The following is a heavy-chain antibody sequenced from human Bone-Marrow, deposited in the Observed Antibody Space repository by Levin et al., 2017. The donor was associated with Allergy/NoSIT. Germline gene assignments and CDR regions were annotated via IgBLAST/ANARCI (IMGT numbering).Heavy chain of an antibody. D-gene: IGHD6-13*01. CDR2: ISSSGSTI. CDR1: GFTFSDYY. Sequence: GGSLRLSCAASGFTFSDYYMSWIRQAPGKGLEWVSYISSSGSTIYYADSVKGRFTISRDNAKNSLYLQMNSLRAEDTAVYYCARVRDGSSWSWYFDLWGRGTLVTVSS. V-gene: IGHV3-11*01. CDR3: ARVRDGSSWSWYFDL. J-gene: IGHJ2*01.